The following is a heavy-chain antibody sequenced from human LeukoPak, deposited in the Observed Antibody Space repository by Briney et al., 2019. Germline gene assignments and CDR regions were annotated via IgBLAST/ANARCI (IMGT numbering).Heavy chain of an antibody. Sequence: GGSLRLSCAASGFTVSTNYMSWVRQAPGKGLEWVSVIYSGDNTYYADSVKGRFTISRDISKNTLYLQMNSLRAEDTAVYYCAKDGVGATYYYYYYMDVWGKGTTVTVSS. V-gene: IGHV3-66*01. CDR1: GFTVSTNY. CDR3: AKDGVGATYYYYYYMDV. J-gene: IGHJ6*03. D-gene: IGHD1-26*01. CDR2: IYSGDNT.